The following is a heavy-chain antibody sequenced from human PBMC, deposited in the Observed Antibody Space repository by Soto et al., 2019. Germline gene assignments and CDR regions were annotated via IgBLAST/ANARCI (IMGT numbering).Heavy chain of an antibody. CDR2: INSDGSST. Sequence: GGSLRLSCAASGFTFSSYWMHWVRQAPGKGLVWVSRINSDGSSTSYADSVKGRFTISRDNAKNTLYLQMNSLRAEDTAVYYCARSRPERLLWFDAAPNYYYYYMDVWGKGTTVTVSS. CDR3: ARSRPERLLWFDAAPNYYYYYMDV. D-gene: IGHD3-10*01. J-gene: IGHJ6*03. CDR1: GFTFSSYW. V-gene: IGHV3-74*01.